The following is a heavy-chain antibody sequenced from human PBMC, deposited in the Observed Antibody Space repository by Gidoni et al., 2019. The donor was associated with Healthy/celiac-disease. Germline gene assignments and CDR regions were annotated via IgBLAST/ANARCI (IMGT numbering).Heavy chain of an antibody. Sequence: EVQLVESGGGLVKPGGSLRLSCAAYGFTFSSYSMNWVRQAPGKGLEWVSSISSSSSYIYYADSVKGRFTISRDNAKNSLYLQMNSLRAEDTAVYYGAGPRDYSNFQFDYWGQGTLVTVSS. CDR1: GFTFSSYS. J-gene: IGHJ4*02. D-gene: IGHD4-4*01. CDR3: AGPRDYSNFQFDY. V-gene: IGHV3-21*01. CDR2: ISSSSSYI.